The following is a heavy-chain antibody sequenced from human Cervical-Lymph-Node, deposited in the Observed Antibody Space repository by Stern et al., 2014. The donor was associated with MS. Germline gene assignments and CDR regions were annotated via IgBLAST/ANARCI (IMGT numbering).Heavy chain of an antibody. CDR2: IDWDDDK. CDR1: GFSLSTSGMR. CDR3: ARSPPYYEFWNDYYYFDY. J-gene: IGHJ4*02. V-gene: IGHV2-70*04. Sequence: QITLKESGPALVKPTQTLTLTCTFSGFSLSTSGMRVSWIRQPPGKALEWLARIDWDDDKFYSTSLKTRLTLSKGTSQNHGGLTMTNVDPVDTATYYCARSPPYYEFWNDYYYFDYWGQGTLVAVSS. D-gene: IGHD3-3*01.